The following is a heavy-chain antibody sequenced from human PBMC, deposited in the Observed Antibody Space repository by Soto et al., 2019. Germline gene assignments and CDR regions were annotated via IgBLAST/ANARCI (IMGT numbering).Heavy chain of an antibody. J-gene: IGHJ6*02. CDR3: ARSDGMVTINDYYYYYGMDV. D-gene: IGHD5-12*01. V-gene: IGHV1-46*01. CDR1: GYTFTSYY. Sequence: ASVKVSCKASGYTFTSYYMHWVRQAPGQGLEWMGIINPSGGSTSYAQKFQGRVTMTRDTSTSTVCMELSSLRSEDTAVYYFARSDGMVTINDYYYYYGMDVWGQGTTVTVSS. CDR2: INPSGGST.